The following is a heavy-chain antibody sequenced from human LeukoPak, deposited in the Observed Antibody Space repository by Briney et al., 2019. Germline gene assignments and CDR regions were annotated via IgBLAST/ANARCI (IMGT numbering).Heavy chain of an antibody. CDR1: GFTFSSYS. Sequence: PGGSLRLSCAASGFTFSSYSMNWVRQAPGKGLEWVSYISSSSSTIYYADSVKGRFTISRDNAKNSLYLQMNSLRAEDTAVYYCARAEIGLSDYWGQGTLVTVSS. D-gene: IGHD3-16*02. CDR3: ARAEIGLSDY. J-gene: IGHJ4*02. CDR2: ISSSSSTI. V-gene: IGHV3-48*01.